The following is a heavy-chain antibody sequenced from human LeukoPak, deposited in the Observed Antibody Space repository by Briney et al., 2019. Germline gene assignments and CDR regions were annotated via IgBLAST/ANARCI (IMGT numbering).Heavy chain of an antibody. CDR3: AKLDSSWYHFDF. D-gene: IGHD6-13*01. CDR2: IYYSGST. CDR1: NGSISGYY. Sequence: SETLSLTCTVSNGSISGYYWSWLRQPPGKGLGWIGYIYYSGSTDYNPSLKSRVTLSVDTSKNQFSLKLSSVTAADTAVYYCAKLDSSWYHFDFGGQGTLVTVSS. V-gene: IGHV4-59*12. J-gene: IGHJ4*02.